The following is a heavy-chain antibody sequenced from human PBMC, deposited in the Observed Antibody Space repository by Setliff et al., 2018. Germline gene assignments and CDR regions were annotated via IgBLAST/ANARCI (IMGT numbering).Heavy chain of an antibody. J-gene: IGHJ4*02. V-gene: IGHV3-49*04. CDR2: IRNKRYGGTA. D-gene: IGHD3-3*01. CDR1: GFSFGDYA. CDR3: TRAEGGWSGHSDY. Sequence: LRLSCTGYGFSFGDYAIDWVRQAPGKGLEWVGFIRNKRYGGTAEYAASVEGRFTISRDDFKSIAWLQVSSLNADDTAVYYCTRAEGGWSGHSDYWGQGTLVTVSS.